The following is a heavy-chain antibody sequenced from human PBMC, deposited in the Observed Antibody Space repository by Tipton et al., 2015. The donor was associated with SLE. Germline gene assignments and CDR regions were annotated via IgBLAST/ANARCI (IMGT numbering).Heavy chain of an antibody. J-gene: IGHJ4*02. Sequence: TLSLTCAVSGYSISSGYYWGWIRQPPGKGLEWIGEIYHSGSTNYNPSLKSRVIISVAKSKNLFTLKLTSVTAADTAVYFCARLPTYYYDSSGYYFDYWGQGTLVTVSS. CDR2: IYHSGST. CDR1: GYSISSGYY. CDR3: ARLPTYYYDSSGYYFDY. V-gene: IGHV4-38-2*01. D-gene: IGHD3-22*01.